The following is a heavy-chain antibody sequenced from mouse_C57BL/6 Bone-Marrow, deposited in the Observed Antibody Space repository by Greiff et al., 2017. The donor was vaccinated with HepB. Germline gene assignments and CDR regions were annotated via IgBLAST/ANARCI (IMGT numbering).Heavy chain of an antibody. CDR1: GYTFTDYY. CDR2: IYPGSGNT. J-gene: IGHJ4*01. V-gene: IGHV1-76*01. Sequence: SGAELVRPGASVKLSCKASGYTFTDYYINWVKQRPGQGLEWIARIYPGSGNTYYNEKFKGKATLTAEKSSSTAYMQLSSLTSEDSAVYFCARCARNPPYAMDYWGQGTSVTVSS. CDR3: ARCARNPPYAMDY.